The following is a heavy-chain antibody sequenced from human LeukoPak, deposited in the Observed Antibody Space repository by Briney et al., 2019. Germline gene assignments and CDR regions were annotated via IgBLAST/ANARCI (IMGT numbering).Heavy chain of an antibody. CDR1: GFTFSSYA. Sequence: GGSLRLSCAASGFTFSSYAMSWVRQAPGKGLEWVSAISGSGANTYYADSVQGRFTVSRDNSKNTLYLQMNSLRAEGTAVYYCAKAFSDFWSHFDIWGQGTMVTVSS. V-gene: IGHV3-23*01. CDR2: ISGSGANT. CDR3: AKAFSDFWSHFDI. D-gene: IGHD3-3*01. J-gene: IGHJ3*02.